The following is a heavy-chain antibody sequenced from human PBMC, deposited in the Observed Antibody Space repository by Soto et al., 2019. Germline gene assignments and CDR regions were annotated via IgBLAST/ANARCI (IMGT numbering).Heavy chain of an antibody. CDR3: AYQLWAFDS. CDR2: ISDIGDTR. J-gene: IGHJ4*03. Sequence: SLRLSCAASGFPFSRFYMSWIRQAPGKGLEWVSCISDIGDTRYYADAVKGRFTISRDNARNSVYLQRNSVRAEETAVYDCAYQLWAFDSWGQGTVGTVSS. D-gene: IGHD1-1*01. V-gene: IGHV3-11*01. CDR1: GFPFSRFY.